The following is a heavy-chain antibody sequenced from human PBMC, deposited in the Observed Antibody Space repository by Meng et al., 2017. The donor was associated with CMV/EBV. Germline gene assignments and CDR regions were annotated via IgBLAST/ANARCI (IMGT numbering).Heavy chain of an antibody. CDR1: GFTFSSYS. Sequence: SCAASGFTFSSYSMNWVRQAPGKGLEWVSSISSSSSYIYYADSVKGRFTISRDNAKNSLYLQMNSLRAEDTAMYYCARDSGYDFSGLDYWGQGTLVTVSS. J-gene: IGHJ4*02. V-gene: IGHV3-21*01. D-gene: IGHD5-12*01. CDR2: ISSSSSYI. CDR3: ARDSGYDFSGLDY.